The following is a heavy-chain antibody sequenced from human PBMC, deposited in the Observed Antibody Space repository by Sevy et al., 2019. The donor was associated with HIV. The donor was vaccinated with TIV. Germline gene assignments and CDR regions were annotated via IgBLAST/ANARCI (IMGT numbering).Heavy chain of an antibody. J-gene: IGHJ3*01. V-gene: IGHV3-30*02. CDR3: AKVLGFGSGYDYAFDF. Sequence: GGSLRLSCAASGFTFTSYGIHWVRQAPGMGLECVAKISFDEKYKYYAESVKGRLTISRDISKNTVFLEMNSLRPDDTGVYYCAKVLGFGSGYDYAFDFWGQRTMVTVSS. D-gene: IGHD5-12*01. CDR2: ISFDEKYK. CDR1: GFTFTSYG.